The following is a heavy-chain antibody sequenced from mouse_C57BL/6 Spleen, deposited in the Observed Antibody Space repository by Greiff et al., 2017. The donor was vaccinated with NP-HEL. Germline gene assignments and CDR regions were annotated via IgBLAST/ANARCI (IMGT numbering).Heavy chain of an antibody. D-gene: IGHD1-1*02. CDR3: ARSGGNSYWYFDV. CDR1: GYTFTSYW. V-gene: IGHV1-53*01. J-gene: IGHJ1*03. Sequence: VQLQQPGTELVKPGASVKLSCKASGYTFTSYWMHWVKQRPGQGLEWIGNINPSNGGTNYNEKFKIKATLTVAKSSSTAYMQLSSLTSEDSAVYDCARSGGNSYWYFDVWGTGTTVTVSS. CDR2: INPSNGGT.